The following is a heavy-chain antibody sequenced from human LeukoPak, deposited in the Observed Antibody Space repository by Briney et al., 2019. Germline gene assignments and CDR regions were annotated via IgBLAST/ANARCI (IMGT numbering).Heavy chain of an antibody. J-gene: IGHJ4*02. D-gene: IGHD3-10*01. CDR1: GYSFTSYG. CDR2: ISAYNGNT. CDR3: ARVNFGDPPGSYFDY. Sequence: ASVKVSCKASGYSFTSYGISWVRQAPGQGLEWMGWISAYNGNTNYAQKFQGRVTITTEESTSTAYMELSSLRSEDTAVYYCARVNFGDPPGSYFDYWGQGTLVTVSS. V-gene: IGHV1-18*01.